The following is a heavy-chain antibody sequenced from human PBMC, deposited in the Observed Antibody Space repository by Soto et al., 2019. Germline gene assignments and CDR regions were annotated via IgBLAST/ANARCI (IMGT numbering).Heavy chain of an antibody. CDR2: IIPIFGTA. J-gene: IGHJ6*02. V-gene: IGHV1-69*13. CDR3: ARSYDYDSSGHPLSAPYYYYGMDV. Sequence: SVKVSCKASGGTFSSYAISWVRQAPGQGLEWMGGIIPIFGTANYAQKFQGRVTITAHESTSTAYMELSSLRSEDTAVYYCARSYDYDSSGHPLSAPYYYYGMDVWGQGTTVTVS. CDR1: GGTFSSYA. D-gene: IGHD3-22*01.